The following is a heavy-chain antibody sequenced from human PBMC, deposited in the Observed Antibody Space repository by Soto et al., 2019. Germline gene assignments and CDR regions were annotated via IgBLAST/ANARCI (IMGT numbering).Heavy chain of an antibody. CDR3: AKTTVTTLFTPYYFDY. V-gene: IGHV3-30*18. Sequence: QVQLVESGGGVVQPGRSLRLSCVASGFTFSSYGMHWVRQAPGKGLEWVAVISYVGGDKYYADSVKGRFTISRDNSKNTLYLQMNSLRAEDTAVYYCAKTTVTTLFTPYYFDYWGQGTLVTVSS. CDR2: ISYVGGDK. CDR1: GFTFSSYG. D-gene: IGHD4-17*01. J-gene: IGHJ4*02.